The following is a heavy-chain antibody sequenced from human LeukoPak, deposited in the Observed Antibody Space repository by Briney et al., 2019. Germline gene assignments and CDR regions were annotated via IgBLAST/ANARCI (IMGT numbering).Heavy chain of an antibody. CDR2: IKKKSDGGTT. V-gene: IGHV3-15*01. CDR3: TAWLI. Sequence: AGGSLKLSCAASGFTFSNAWMTWVRQAPGKGLEWVGRIKKKSDGGTTDYAAPVKGRFTISRDDSKATLYLQTNSLKAEDTAVYYCTAWLIGGQGTLVTVSS. CDR1: GFTFSNAW. D-gene: IGHD5-24*01. J-gene: IGHJ4*02.